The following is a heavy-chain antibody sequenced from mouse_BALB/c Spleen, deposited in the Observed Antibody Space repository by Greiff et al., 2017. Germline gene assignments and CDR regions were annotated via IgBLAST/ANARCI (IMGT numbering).Heavy chain of an antibody. CDR1: GFTFSGYY. CDR3: TRGGSTRNATGAMDY. CDR2: ISDGGSYT. J-gene: IGHJ4*01. D-gene: IGHD2-4*01. Sequence: EVQGVESGGGLVKPGGSLKLSCAASGFTFSGYYMYWVRQTPEKRLEWVATISDGGSYTYYPDSVKGRFTISRDNAKNTLYLQMSSLKSEDTAMYYCTRGGSTRNATGAMDYWGEGTSVTVSS. V-gene: IGHV5-4*02.